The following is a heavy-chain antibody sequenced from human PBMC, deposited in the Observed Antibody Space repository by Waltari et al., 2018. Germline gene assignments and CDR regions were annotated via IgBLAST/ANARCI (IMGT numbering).Heavy chain of an antibody. CDR1: GFTFRSYA. CDR3: ARAMVVTLDY. CDR2: ISYDGSNK. Sequence: QVQLVESGGGVVQPGRSLRLSCAAQGFTFRSYATHWVRQAPGKGLEWVAVISYDGSNKYYADSVKGRFTISRDNSKNTLYLQMNSLRAEDTAVYYCARAMVVTLDYWGQGTLVTVSS. J-gene: IGHJ4*02. D-gene: IGHD2-21*02. V-gene: IGHV3-30-3*01.